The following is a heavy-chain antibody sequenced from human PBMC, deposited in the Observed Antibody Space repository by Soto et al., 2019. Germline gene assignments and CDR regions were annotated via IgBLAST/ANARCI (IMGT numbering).Heavy chain of an antibody. J-gene: IGHJ4*02. Sequence: PGGSLRLSCVASEFTFSKYWMHWVRQAPGKGLAWVSRINMDGTKTAYADSVKGRFTISRDNSKNTLYLQMNSLRAEDTAVYYCARGNSGSYFGPFDYSGQGPLVTVSP. CDR3: ARGNSGSYFGPFDY. V-gene: IGHV3-74*01. CDR2: INMDGTKT. D-gene: IGHD3-10*01. CDR1: EFTFSKYW.